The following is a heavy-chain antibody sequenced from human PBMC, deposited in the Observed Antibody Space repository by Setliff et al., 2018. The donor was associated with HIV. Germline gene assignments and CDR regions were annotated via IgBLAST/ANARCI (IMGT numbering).Heavy chain of an antibody. Sequence: GASVKVSCKASGYTFTSYAIHWVRQAPGQSLEWMGWINAGYGNTKDSQKFQGRVTITRDASASTAYMELSSLRSEDTAVYYCARSPGDYLFDYWGQGTLVTVSA. CDR2: INAGYGNT. V-gene: IGHV1-3*01. CDR3: ARSPGDYLFDY. J-gene: IGHJ4*02. D-gene: IGHD4-17*01. CDR1: GYTFTSYA.